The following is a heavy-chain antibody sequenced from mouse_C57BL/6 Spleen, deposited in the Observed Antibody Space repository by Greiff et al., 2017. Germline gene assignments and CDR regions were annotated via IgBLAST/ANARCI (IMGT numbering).Heavy chain of an antibody. J-gene: IGHJ4*01. V-gene: IGHV1-64*01. D-gene: IGHD1-1*01. CDR1: GYTFTSYW. CDR3: ARWPFITTVVAEVYAMDY. Sequence: QVHVKQPGAELVKPGASVKLSCKASGYTFTSYWMHWVKQRPGQGLEWIGMIHPNSGSTNYNEKFQSKATLTVDKSSSTAYMQLSSLTSEDSAVYYCARWPFITTVVAEVYAMDYWGQGTSVTVSS. CDR2: IHPNSGST.